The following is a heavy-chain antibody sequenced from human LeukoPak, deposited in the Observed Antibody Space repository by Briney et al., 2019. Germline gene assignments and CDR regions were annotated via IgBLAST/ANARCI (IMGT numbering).Heavy chain of an antibody. J-gene: IGHJ1*01. CDR3: TGLPWSACH. Sequence: GGSLRHSCSASGFHFSSYWMHWVRQAPGKGLVWVSRINGDGSRTDYADSVKGRFTISRDNAKNTVYLQMNGLRAEDTAVYYCTGLPWSACHWGLVTLVTVSS. CDR1: GFHFSSYW. V-gene: IGHV3-74*01. CDR2: INGDGSRT. D-gene: IGHD3-3*01.